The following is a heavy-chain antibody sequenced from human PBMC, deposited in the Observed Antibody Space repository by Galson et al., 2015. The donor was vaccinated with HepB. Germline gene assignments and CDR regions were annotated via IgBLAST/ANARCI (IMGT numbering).Heavy chain of an antibody. CDR3: VKGRDPRDYYYYMDV. CDR1: GFTFRTYA. J-gene: IGHJ6*03. V-gene: IGHV3-23*01. CDR2: ISGGGGNT. Sequence: SLRLSCAASGFTFRTYAMIWVRQAPGKGLDWVSAISGGGGNTYYADSVEGRFAISRDNSKNMLFLQMNSLRAEDTAVYYCVKGRDPRDYYYYMDVWGNGTMATVSS.